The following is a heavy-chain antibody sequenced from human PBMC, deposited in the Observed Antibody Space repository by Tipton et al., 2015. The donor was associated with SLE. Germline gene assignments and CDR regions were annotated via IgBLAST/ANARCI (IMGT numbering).Heavy chain of an antibody. CDR1: GFTFSDYY. CDR3: ARGTAGSGWYPAYFDY. J-gene: IGHJ4*02. Sequence: QLVQSGGGLVKPGGSLRLSCAASGFTFSDYYMSWIRQAPGKGLEWVSYISSSSTYTNYADSVRGRFTISRDNAKNSLYLQMNSLRAEDTAVYYCARGTAGSGWYPAYFDYWGQGTLVTVSS. D-gene: IGHD6-19*01. CDR2: ISSSSTYT. V-gene: IGHV3-11*05.